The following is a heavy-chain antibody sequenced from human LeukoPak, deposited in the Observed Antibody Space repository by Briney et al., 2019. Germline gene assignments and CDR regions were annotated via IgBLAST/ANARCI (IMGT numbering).Heavy chain of an antibody. CDR3: AKDLNNNGRGFDY. Sequence: PGGSLRLSCAASGFTFSSYGLSWVRQAPGKGLEWVAAIRASVSGTYYADSAQGRFIISRDNSKNTLYLQMDRLRADDTAVYYCAKDLNNNGRGFDYWGQGTLVTVSS. V-gene: IGHV3-23*01. D-gene: IGHD1-14*01. CDR1: GFTFSSYG. CDR2: IRASVSGT. J-gene: IGHJ4*02.